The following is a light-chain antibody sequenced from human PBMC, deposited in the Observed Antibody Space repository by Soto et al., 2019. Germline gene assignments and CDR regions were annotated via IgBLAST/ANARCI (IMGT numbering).Light chain of an antibody. CDR2: EGS. V-gene: IGLV2-23*01. CDR1: SSDVGSYNL. J-gene: IGLJ2*01. Sequence: QSALTQPASVSGSPGQSITISCTGTSSDVGSYNLVSWYQHQPGKAPKLIIYEGSKRPSGVSYRFSGSKSGNTASLTISGLQAEDEADYYCCSYAGFSTVIFGGGTKLTVL. CDR3: CSYAGFSTVI.